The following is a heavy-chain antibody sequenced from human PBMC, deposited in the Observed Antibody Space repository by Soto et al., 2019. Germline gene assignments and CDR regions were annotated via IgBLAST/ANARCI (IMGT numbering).Heavy chain of an antibody. CDR1: GGTFSSYT. CDR2: IIPILGMS. Sequence: QVQLVQSGAEVKKPGSSVKVSCKASGGTFSSYTINWVRQAPGHGLEWMGRIIPILGMSTYAQKFQGRVTIIADTSTRTASRQLGSLTSEDTAIYYCARSYGSGSRPFDYWGQGTLVTFSS. D-gene: IGHD3-10*01. J-gene: IGHJ4*02. V-gene: IGHV1-69*02. CDR3: ARSYGSGSRPFDY.